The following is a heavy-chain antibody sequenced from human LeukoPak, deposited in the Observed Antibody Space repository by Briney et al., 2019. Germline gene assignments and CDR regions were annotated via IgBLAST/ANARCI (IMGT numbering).Heavy chain of an antibody. Sequence: ASVKVSCKASGYTFTSYGISWVRQAPGQGLEGMGWISVYNGNTNYAQKLQGRVTMTTDTSTSTAYMELRSQNSDDTAVYSCARGDGDYHFEYRGKGTLVTVSS. V-gene: IGHV1-18*01. J-gene: IGHJ4*02. CDR3: ARGDGDYHFEY. CDR1: GYTFTSYG. CDR2: ISVYNGNT. D-gene: IGHD4-17*01.